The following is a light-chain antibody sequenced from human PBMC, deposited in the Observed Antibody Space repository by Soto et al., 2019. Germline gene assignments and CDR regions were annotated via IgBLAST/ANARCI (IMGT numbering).Light chain of an antibody. CDR2: DFS. CDR1: SSDVGAYNY. CDR3: CSYAGSYSWV. Sequence: QSALTQPRSVSGSPGQSVTISCTGTSSDVGAYNYVSWYQHHPGKAPTVMIYDFSERPSGVPDRFSGSKSDNKASLTISGLQAEDEADYYCCSYAGSYSWVFGGGTQLTVL. J-gene: IGLJ3*02. V-gene: IGLV2-11*01.